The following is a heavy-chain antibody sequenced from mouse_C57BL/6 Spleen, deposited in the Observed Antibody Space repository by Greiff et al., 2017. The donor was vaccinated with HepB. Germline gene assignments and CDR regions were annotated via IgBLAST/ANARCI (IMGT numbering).Heavy chain of an antibody. Sequence: QVQLQQPGAELVKPGASVKMSCKASGYTFTSYWITWVKQRPGQGLEWIGDIYPGSGSTNYNEKFKSKATLTVDTSSSTAYMQLSSLTSGDSAVYYCASDYGSSYYYAMYYLGQGTSVTDSS. J-gene: IGHJ4*01. CDR1: GYTFTSYW. D-gene: IGHD1-1*01. V-gene: IGHV1-55*01. CDR3: ASDYGSSYYYAMYY. CDR2: IYPGSGST.